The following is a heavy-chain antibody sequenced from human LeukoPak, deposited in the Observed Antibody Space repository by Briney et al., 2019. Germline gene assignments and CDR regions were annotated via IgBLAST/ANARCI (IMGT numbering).Heavy chain of an antibody. V-gene: IGHV3-53*04. CDR2: IYSGGST. Sequence: GGSLRLSCAASGFTVSSNYMSWVRQAPVKGLEWVSVIYSGGSTYYADSVKGRFTISRHNSKNTLYLQMNSLRAEDTAVYYCARAPYSSGWYFDYWGQGTLVTVSS. CDR1: GFTVSSNY. CDR3: ARAPYSSGWYFDY. J-gene: IGHJ4*02. D-gene: IGHD6-19*01.